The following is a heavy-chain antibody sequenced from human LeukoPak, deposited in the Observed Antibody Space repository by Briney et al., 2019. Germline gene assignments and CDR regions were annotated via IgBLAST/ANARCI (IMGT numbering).Heavy chain of an antibody. Sequence: SETLSLTCTVSGYSISSGYYWGWIRQPPGKGLAWIGSIYHSGSTYYNPSLKSRVTISVDTSKNQFSLKLSSVTAADTAVYYCARVRSLGLAFDYWGQGTLVTVSS. J-gene: IGHJ4*02. CDR2: IYHSGST. CDR1: GYSISSGYY. D-gene: IGHD6-19*01. V-gene: IGHV4-38-2*02. CDR3: ARVRSLGLAFDY.